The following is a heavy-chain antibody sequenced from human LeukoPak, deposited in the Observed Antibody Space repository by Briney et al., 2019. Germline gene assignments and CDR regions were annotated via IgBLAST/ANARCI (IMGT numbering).Heavy chain of an antibody. J-gene: IGHJ4*02. CDR2: ISAYNGNT. CDR3: ARAREDYDYVLGSYPKYYFDY. V-gene: IGHV1-18*01. D-gene: IGHD3-16*02. CDR1: GYTFTSYG. Sequence: GASVKVSCKASGYTFTSYGISWVRQAPGQGLEWMGWISAYNGNTNYAQKLQGRVTMTTDTSTSTAYMELRSLRSDDTAVYYCARAREDYDYVLGSYPKYYFDYWGQGTLATVSS.